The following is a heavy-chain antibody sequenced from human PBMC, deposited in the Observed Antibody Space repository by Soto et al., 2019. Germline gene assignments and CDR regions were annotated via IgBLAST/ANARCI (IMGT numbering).Heavy chain of an antibody. CDR2: VNPSGGHT. D-gene: IGHD2-21*02. CDR3: ARGGHVVVVTAALGY. CDR1: GDTFTDYY. Sequence: QVQLMQSGAEVKKPGASVKVSCKASGDTFTDYYIHWVRQAPGQGLEWMGTVNPSGGHTTYAQHLLGRVTMTRDTSTSTLYMELTSLTSDDTAIYYCARGGHVVVVTAALGYWGQGTLVTVSS. J-gene: IGHJ4*02. V-gene: IGHV1-46*01.